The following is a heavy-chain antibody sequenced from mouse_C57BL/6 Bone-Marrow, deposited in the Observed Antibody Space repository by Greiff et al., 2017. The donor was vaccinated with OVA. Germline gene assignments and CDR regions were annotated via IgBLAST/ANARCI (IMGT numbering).Heavy chain of an antibody. CDR3: ARYSNPYYAMDY. Sequence: DVHLVESGGGLVQPGGSLKLSCAASGFTFSDYYMYWVRQTPEKRLEWVAYISNGGGSTYYPDTVKGRFTISRDNAKNTLYLQMSRLKTEDTAMYYCARYSNPYYAMDYWGQGTSVTVSS. J-gene: IGHJ4*01. D-gene: IGHD2-5*01. CDR1: GFTFSDYY. V-gene: IGHV5-12*01. CDR2: ISNGGGST.